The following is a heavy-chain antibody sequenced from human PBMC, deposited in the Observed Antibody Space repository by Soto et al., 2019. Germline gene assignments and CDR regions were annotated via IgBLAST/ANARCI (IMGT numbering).Heavy chain of an antibody. CDR2: IWYDGSNK. D-gene: IGHD2-15*01. Sequence: PWGFLRLPCAASGFSFGTYGFHWVRQAPGKGLEWVAVIWYDGSNKYYVESVKDRFTISRDDSKKTLYLQMNSLRAEDTALYYCARDSCSGGSCLDMRRKGTMVTVSS. CDR1: GFSFGTYG. J-gene: IGHJ3*02. CDR3: ARDSCSGGSCLDM. V-gene: IGHV3-33*01.